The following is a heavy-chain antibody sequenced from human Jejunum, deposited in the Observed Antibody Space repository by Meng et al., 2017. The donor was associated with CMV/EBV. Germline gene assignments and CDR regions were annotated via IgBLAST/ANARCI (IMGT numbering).Heavy chain of an antibody. D-gene: IGHD2/OR15-2a*01. V-gene: IGHV3-21*01. CDR3: AKESMARNYFDY. J-gene: IGHJ4*02. CDR1: GFTLSSYN. Sequence: SGFTLSSYNMHWVRQAPGRGLEWVSFITGDSNIIRYADSVQGRFSISRDNAKNSLYLEMNSLRADDTAVYYCAKESMARNYFDYWGQGTLVTVSS. CDR2: ITGDSNII.